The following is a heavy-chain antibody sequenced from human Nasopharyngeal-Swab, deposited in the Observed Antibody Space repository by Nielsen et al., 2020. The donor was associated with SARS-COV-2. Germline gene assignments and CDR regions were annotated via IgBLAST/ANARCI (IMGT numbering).Heavy chain of an antibody. CDR2: IYYSGST. Sequence: SDTLSLTCTLSGGSISSSSYYWCWIRHPPGKGLEWIGSIYYSGSTYYNPSLKSRVTISVDTSKNQFSLKLSSVTAADTAVYYCARVFKESSFSSSSGPFDYWGQGTLVTVSS. V-gene: IGHV4-39*07. D-gene: IGHD6-6*01. CDR3: ARVFKESSFSSSSGPFDY. J-gene: IGHJ4*02. CDR1: GGSISSSSYY.